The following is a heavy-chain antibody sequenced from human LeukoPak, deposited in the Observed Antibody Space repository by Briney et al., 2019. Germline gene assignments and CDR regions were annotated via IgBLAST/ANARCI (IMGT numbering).Heavy chain of an antibody. J-gene: IGHJ4*02. CDR3: ARARFLEWLFVH. Sequence: PSETLSLTCTVSGGSISSSSYYWGWIRQPPGKGLEWIGSIYYSGSTYYNPSLKSRVTISVDTSKNQFSLKLSSVTAADTAVYYCARARFLEWLFVHWGQGTLVTVSS. D-gene: IGHD3-3*01. CDR2: IYYSGST. V-gene: IGHV4-39*01. CDR1: GGSISSSSYY.